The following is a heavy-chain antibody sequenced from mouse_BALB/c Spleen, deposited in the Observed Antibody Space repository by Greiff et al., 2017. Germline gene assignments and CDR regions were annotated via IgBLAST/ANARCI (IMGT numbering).Heavy chain of an antibody. CDR1: GFSLTGYG. V-gene: IGHV2-6-7*01. J-gene: IGHJ2*01. Sequence: VQLKESGPGLVAPSQSLSITCTVSGFSLTGYGVNWVRQPPGKGLAWLGMIWGDGSTDYNSALKSRLSISKDNSKSQVFLKMNSLQTDDTARYYCARGLSWGYFDYWGQGTTLTVSS. CDR3: ARGLSWGYFDY. CDR2: IWGDGST.